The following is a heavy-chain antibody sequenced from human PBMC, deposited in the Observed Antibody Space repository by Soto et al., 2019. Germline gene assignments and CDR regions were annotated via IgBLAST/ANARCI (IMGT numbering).Heavy chain of an antibody. Sequence: SETLSLTCTVSGGSISSYYWSWIRQPPGKGLEWIGYIYYSGSTNYNPSLKSRVTISVDTSKSQFSLKLSSVTAADTAVYYCARASISRIIVVTPDAFDIWGQGTMVTVSS. CDR1: GGSISSYY. V-gene: IGHV4-59*01. D-gene: IGHD3-22*01. CDR3: ARASISRIIVVTPDAFDI. CDR2: IYYSGST. J-gene: IGHJ3*02.